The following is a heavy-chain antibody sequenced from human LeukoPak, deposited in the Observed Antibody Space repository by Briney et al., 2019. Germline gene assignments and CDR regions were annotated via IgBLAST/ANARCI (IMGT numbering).Heavy chain of an antibody. CDR1: GLTFSRYA. Sequence: HPGGSLRLSCAASGLTFSRYAMSWVRQAPGKGLEWVSGVSTSGGSTYYADSVKGRSTISRDNSKNTLHLQMNSLRAEDTAIYYCAKQAYDSPRTDFDYWGQGTLVTVSS. J-gene: IGHJ4*02. D-gene: IGHD3-22*01. CDR3: AKQAYDSPRTDFDY. CDR2: VSTSGGST. V-gene: IGHV3-23*01.